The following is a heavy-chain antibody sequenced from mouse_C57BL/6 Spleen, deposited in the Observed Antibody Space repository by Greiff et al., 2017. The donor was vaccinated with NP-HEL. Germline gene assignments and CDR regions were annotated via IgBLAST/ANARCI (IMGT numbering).Heavy chain of an antibody. CDR3: ARGGFTTVVDWYFDV. CDR1: GYSITSGYD. D-gene: IGHD1-1*01. V-gene: IGHV3-1*01. CDR2: ISYSGST. J-gene: IGHJ1*03. Sequence: EVKLVESGPGMVKPSQSLSLTCTVTGYSITSGYDWHWIRHFPGNKLEWMGYISYSGSTNYNPSLKSRISITHDTSKNHFFLKLNSVTTEDTATYYCARGGFTTVVDWYFDVWGTGTTVTVSS.